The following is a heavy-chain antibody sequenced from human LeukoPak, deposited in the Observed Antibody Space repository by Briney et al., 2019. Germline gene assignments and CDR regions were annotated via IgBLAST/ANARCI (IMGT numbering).Heavy chain of an antibody. CDR1: GLTVSSSY. J-gene: IGHJ5*02. V-gene: IGHV3-53*01. D-gene: IGHD2-8*01. Sequence: GGSLRLSCAASGLTVSSSYMSWVRQTPGKGLEWVSVIDTGGNIHYADSVKGRFTISRDNSKNTLYLPMNSLRVEDTAIYYCARDHCPDGVCAWGQGTLVTVSS. CDR2: IDTGGNI. CDR3: ARDHCPDGVCA.